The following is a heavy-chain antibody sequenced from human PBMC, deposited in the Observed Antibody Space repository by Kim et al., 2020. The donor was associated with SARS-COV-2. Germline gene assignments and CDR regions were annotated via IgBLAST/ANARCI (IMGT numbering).Heavy chain of an antibody. D-gene: IGHD6-19*01. J-gene: IGHJ6*02. Sequence: KARFTISRDDSKNTLYLQMNSLKTEDTAVYYCTTDQQWLVWTYYYYGMDVWGQGTTVTVSS. V-gene: IGHV3-15*01. CDR3: TTDQQWLVWTYYYYGMDV.